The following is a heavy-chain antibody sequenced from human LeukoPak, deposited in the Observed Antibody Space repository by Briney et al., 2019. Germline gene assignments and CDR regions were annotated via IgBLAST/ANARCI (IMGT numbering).Heavy chain of an antibody. Sequence: SVKVSCKASGGTFSSYAISWVRQAPGQGLEWMGGIIPIFGTANYAQKFQGRVTITADESTRTAYMELSSLRSEDTAVYYCARPLVTTVTVWGMDVWGQGTTVTVSS. V-gene: IGHV1-69*13. J-gene: IGHJ6*02. CDR3: ARPLVTTVTVWGMDV. D-gene: IGHD4-11*01. CDR2: IIPIFGTA. CDR1: GGTFSSYA.